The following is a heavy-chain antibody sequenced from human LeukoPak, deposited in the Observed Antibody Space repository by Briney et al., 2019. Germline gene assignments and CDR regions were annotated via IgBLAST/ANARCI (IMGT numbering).Heavy chain of an antibody. V-gene: IGHV3-9*01. CDR3: ARDSGYSYADY. CDR2: ISWNSGSI. D-gene: IGHD5-18*01. J-gene: IGHJ4*02. CDR1: GFTFVDYA. Sequence: GRSLRLSCAASGFTFVDYAMHWVRQAPGKGLEWVSGISWNSGSIGYADSVKGRFTISRDNAKNSLYLQMNSLRAEDTAVYYCARDSGYSYADYWGQGTLVTVSS.